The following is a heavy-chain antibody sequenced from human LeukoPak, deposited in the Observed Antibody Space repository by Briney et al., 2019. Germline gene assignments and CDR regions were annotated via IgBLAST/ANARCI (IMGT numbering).Heavy chain of an antibody. Sequence: PGGSLRLSCTGSAFNFRNNWMHWVRQAPGKGLEWVAVISYDGSNKYYADSVKGRFTISRDNSKNTLYLQMNSLRAEDTAVYYCARATVAAAISPIYYFQHWGQGTLVTVSS. D-gene: IGHD6-13*01. CDR1: AFNFRNNW. J-gene: IGHJ1*01. CDR2: ISYDGSNK. CDR3: ARATVAAAISPIYYFQH. V-gene: IGHV3-30*19.